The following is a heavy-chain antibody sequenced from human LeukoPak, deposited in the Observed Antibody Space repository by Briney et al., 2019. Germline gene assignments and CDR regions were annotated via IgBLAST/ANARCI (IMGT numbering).Heavy chain of an antibody. CDR2: ISGSADYI. Sequence: GGSLRLPCAASGFTFSSYAMSWVRQAPGKGLEWVSTISGSADYIHYADSMKGRFTISRDNSKNTVYLQMNNLRGGDTALYYCAKFGFWIRGDYDFSSWGQGTLVTVSS. J-gene: IGHJ5*02. V-gene: IGHV3-23*01. CDR3: AKFGFWIRGDYDFSS. D-gene: IGHD4-17*01. CDR1: GFTFSSYA.